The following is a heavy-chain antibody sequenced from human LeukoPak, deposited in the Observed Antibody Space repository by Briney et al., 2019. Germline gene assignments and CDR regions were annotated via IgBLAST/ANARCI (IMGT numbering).Heavy chain of an antibody. J-gene: IGHJ4*02. D-gene: IGHD3-16*01. Sequence: SETLSLTCTVSGGSINTDSYFWGWVRQPPGKGLEWIGSIYYSGSTYYSPSLKSRVSISVDTSKNQFSLKLSSVTAADTAVYYCARHYPRLRLRENTYYFDYWGQGTLVTVSS. CDR1: GGSINTDSYF. CDR2: IYYSGST. V-gene: IGHV4-39*01. CDR3: ARHYPRLRLRENTYYFDY.